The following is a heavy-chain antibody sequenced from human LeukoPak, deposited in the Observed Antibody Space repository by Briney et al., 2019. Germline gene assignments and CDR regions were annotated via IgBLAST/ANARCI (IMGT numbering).Heavy chain of an antibody. CDR1: GGSFSGYY. V-gene: IGHV4-34*01. D-gene: IGHD6-13*01. CDR2: INHSGST. J-gene: IGHJ6*03. CDR3: ARAQGEYSSSWYTRQYHYYYYYYYMDV. Sequence: SETLSLTCAVYGGSFSGYYWSWIRQPPGKGLEWIGEINHSGSTNYNPSLKSRVTISVDTSKNQFSLKLSTVTAADTAVYYCARAQGEYSSSWYTRQYHYYYYYYYMDVWGKGTTVTISS.